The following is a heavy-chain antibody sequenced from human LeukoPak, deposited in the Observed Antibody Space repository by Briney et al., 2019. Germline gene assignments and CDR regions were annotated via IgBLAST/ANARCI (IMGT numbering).Heavy chain of an antibody. D-gene: IGHD3-10*01. CDR2: IGYDGRNK. J-gene: IGHJ4*02. Sequence: GGSLRLSCAASGFTFNNYAMTWVRQAPGKGLEWVTFIGYDGRNKYYADPVKGRFTISRDNSKNTLYLQMNSLRAEDTAVYCCAKDNAYYYADYWGQGTLVTVSS. V-gene: IGHV3-30*02. CDR3: AKDNAYYYADY. CDR1: GFTFNNYA.